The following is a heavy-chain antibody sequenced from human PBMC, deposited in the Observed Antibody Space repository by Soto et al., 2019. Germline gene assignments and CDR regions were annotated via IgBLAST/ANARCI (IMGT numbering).Heavy chain of an antibody. J-gene: IGHJ6*03. CDR3: ARPAVENYYYGSGSFPHYYYMDV. CDR1: GGSISSYY. V-gene: IGHV4-59*08. CDR2: IYYSGST. D-gene: IGHD3-10*01. Sequence: SETLSLTCTVSGGSISSYYWSWIRQPPGKGLEWIGYIYYSGSTNYNPSLKSRVTISVDTSKNQFSLKLSSVTASDTAVYYCARPAVENYYYGSGSFPHYYYMDVWGKGTTVTVSS.